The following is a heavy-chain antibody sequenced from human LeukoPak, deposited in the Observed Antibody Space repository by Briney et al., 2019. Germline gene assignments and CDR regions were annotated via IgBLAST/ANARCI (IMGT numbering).Heavy chain of an antibody. V-gene: IGHV3-23*01. CDR1: GFTFSNYA. J-gene: IGHJ5*02. CDR3: AIWQYYDFWSSGWFDP. Sequence: GGSLRLSCAASGFTFSNYAMSWVRQAPGKGLEWVSGISGSGGGNTYYADSVKGRFTISRDNSKNTLYLQMNSMRVEDTAVYYCAIWQYYDFWSSGWFDPWGQGTLVTVSS. D-gene: IGHD3-3*01. CDR2: ISGSGGGNT.